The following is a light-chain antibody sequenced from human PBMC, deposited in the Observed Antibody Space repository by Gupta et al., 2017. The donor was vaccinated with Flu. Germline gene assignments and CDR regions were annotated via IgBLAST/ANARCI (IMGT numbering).Light chain of an antibody. V-gene: IGKV3-15*01. CDR3: QQYKNWPPYT. Sequence: ERATLSCRASQSVSSNLAWYQQKPGQAPRLLMSDASTRATGIPARFSGSGSGTEFTLTISSLQSEDFAVYYCQQYKNWPPYTFGQGTKLEIK. J-gene: IGKJ2*01. CDR1: QSVSSN. CDR2: DAS.